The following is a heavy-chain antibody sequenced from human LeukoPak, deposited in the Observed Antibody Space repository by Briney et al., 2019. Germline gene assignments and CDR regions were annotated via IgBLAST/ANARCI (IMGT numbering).Heavy chain of an antibody. J-gene: IGHJ4*02. CDR3: AREGYYDSSGYYYGY. V-gene: IGHV1-18*01. Sequence: ASVTASCKASGYTFTSYGISWVRQAPGQGLEWMGWISAYNGNTNYAQKLQGRVTMTTDTSTSTAYMELRSLRSDDTAVYYCAREGYYDSSGYYYGYWGQGTLVTVSS. CDR1: GYTFTSYG. CDR2: ISAYNGNT. D-gene: IGHD3-22*01.